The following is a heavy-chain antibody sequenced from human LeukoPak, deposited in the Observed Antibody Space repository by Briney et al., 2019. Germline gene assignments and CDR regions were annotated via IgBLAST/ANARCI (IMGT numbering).Heavy chain of an antibody. J-gene: IGHJ4*02. CDR2: INHSGST. CDR1: GGSFSGYY. V-gene: IGHV4-34*01. CDR3: ARGLGSGRDY. D-gene: IGHD3-10*01. Sequence: SETLSLTCAVYGGSFSGYYWSWIRQPPGKGLERIGEINHSGSTNYNPSLKSRVTISVDTSKNQFSLKLSSVTAADTAVYYCARGLGSGRDYWGQGTLVTVSS.